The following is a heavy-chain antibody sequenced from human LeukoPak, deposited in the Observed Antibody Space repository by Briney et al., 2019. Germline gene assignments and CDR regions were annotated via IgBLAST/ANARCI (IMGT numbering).Heavy chain of an antibody. J-gene: IGHJ4*02. Sequence: PGGSLRLSCAVSGFSVSSNYMNWVRQAPGKGLEWVSVIYSGGATYYADSVRGRFTISRDNSKNMVSLQMTSLGAEDTAAYYCARGRFSGPDDYWGQGTLVTVSS. CDR2: IYSGGAT. CDR3: ARGRFSGPDDY. D-gene: IGHD6-19*01. CDR1: GFSVSSNY. V-gene: IGHV3-53*01.